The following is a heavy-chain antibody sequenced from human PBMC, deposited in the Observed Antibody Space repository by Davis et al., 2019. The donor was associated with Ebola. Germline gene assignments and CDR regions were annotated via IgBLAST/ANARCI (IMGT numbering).Heavy chain of an antibody. Sequence: GESLKISCAASGFTFSRNGMYWVRQAPGKGLEWVAFIWYDGSNKYYADPVKGRFTVSRDNSKNTLYLQMNSLRAEDTAVYYCARDQWGSAIDYWGQGTLVTVSS. CDR2: IWYDGSNK. CDR1: GFTFSRNG. V-gene: IGHV3-33*07. CDR3: ARDQWGSAIDY. J-gene: IGHJ4*02. D-gene: IGHD1-26*01.